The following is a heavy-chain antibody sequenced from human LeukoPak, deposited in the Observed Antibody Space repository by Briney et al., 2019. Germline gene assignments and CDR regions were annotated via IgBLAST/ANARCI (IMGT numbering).Heavy chain of an antibody. CDR2: IYWDDDK. Sequence: SGPTLVKPTQTLTLTCTFSGFSLSTSGVGVGWIRQPPGKALEWLALIYWDDDKRYSPSLKSRLTITKDTSKNQVVLTMTNMDPVDTATYYCVHPYRSGGSCYPVRPPSAFDIWGQGTMVTVSS. V-gene: IGHV2-5*02. J-gene: IGHJ3*02. D-gene: IGHD2-15*01. CDR3: VHPYRSGGSCYPVRPPSAFDI. CDR1: GFSLSTSGVG.